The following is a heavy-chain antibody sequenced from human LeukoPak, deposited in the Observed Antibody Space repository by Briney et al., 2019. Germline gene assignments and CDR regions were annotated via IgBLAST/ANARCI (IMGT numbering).Heavy chain of an antibody. CDR2: INPIFGTA. CDR1: GGTFSSYA. J-gene: IGHJ4*02. D-gene: IGHD3-22*01. V-gene: IGHV1-69*13. CDR3: ARVRDSSGYVDY. Sequence: GSSVKVSCKASGGTFSSYAISWVRQAPGQGLEWMGGINPIFGTANYAQKFQGRVTITADESTSTAYMELSSLRSEDTAVYYCARVRDSSGYVDYWGQGTLVTVSS.